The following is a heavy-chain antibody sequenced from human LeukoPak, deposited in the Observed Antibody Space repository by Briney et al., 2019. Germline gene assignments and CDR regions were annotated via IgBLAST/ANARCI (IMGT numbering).Heavy chain of an antibody. D-gene: IGHD3-10*01. CDR2: ISSSGSNI. J-gene: IGHJ4*02. CDR1: GFTFSSYE. CDR3: ARGRTWFPFDY. Sequence: GGSLRLSCAASGFTFSSYEMNWVRQAPGKGLEWVSYISSSGSNIYYADSVKGRFTISRDNAKNSLYLQMNSLRAEDTAVYYCARGRTWFPFDYWGQGTLVNGSS. V-gene: IGHV3-48*03.